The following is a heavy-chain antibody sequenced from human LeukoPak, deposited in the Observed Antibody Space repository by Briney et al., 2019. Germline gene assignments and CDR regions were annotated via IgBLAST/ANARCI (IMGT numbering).Heavy chain of an antibody. CDR2: VYPGDSGT. D-gene: IGHD1-26*01. CDR1: GFSFTTYW. J-gene: IGHJ4*02. CDR3: ARHVRRVGTTSFYFDY. V-gene: IGHV5-51*01. Sequence: GESLKISCKASGFSFTTYWIGWVRQMPGKGLEWMGIVYPGDSGTRYSPSFQGQITILADTSISTVYLQWNSLRASDTAMYYCARHVRRVGTTSFYFDYWGQGALVTVSS.